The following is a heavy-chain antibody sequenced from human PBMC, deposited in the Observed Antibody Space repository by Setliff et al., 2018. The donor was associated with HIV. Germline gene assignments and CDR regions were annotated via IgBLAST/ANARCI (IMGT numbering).Heavy chain of an antibody. V-gene: IGHV1-18*01. D-gene: IGHD6-25*01. J-gene: IGHJ4*01. CDR3: ARVPSGAAGSVRAGFYF. Sequence: GASVKVSCKASGDSFTAYGISWVRQAPGQGFEWMGWINIDSGHTNFAQKFQDRVTVTTDTSTNTTYMELRRLRYEDKATYYCARVPSGAAGSVRAGFYFWGQGTLVTVSS. CDR2: INIDSGHT. CDR1: GDSFTAYG.